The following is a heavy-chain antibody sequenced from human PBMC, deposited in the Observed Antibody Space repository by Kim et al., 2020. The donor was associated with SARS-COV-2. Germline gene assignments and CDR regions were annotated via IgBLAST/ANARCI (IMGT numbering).Heavy chain of an antibody. V-gene: IGHV1-3*01. CDR2: INAGNGNT. J-gene: IGHJ4*02. D-gene: IGHD6-19*01. CDR3: ARSSEGGIAVAG. CDR1: GYTFTSYA. Sequence: ASVKVSCKASGYTFTSYAMHWVRQAPGQRLEWMGWINAGNGNTKYSQKFQGRVTITRDTSASTAYMELSSLRSEDTAVYYCARSSEGGIAVAGWGQGTLVTVSS.